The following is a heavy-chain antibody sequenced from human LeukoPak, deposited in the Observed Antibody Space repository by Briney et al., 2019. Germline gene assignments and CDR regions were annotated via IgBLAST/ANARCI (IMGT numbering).Heavy chain of an antibody. CDR2: ISSSSSTI. Sequence: GGSLRLSCAAYGFTFSSYSMNWVRQAPGKGLEWVSYISSSSSTIYYADSVKGRFTISRDNAKNSLYLQMNSLRAGDTAVYYCARLLDGRDYWGQGTLVTVSS. CDR1: GFTFSSYS. CDR3: ARLLDGRDY. J-gene: IGHJ4*02. V-gene: IGHV3-48*01. D-gene: IGHD1-1*01.